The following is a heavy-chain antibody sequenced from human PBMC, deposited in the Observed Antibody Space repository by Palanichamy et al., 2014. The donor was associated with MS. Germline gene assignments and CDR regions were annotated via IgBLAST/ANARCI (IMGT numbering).Heavy chain of an antibody. CDR3: ARGPADIVLMVYATYFDY. CDR2: ISSSGSTI. Sequence: EVQLVESGGGLVQPGGSLRLSCAASGFTFSSYEMNWVRQAPGKGLEWVSYISSSGSTIYYADSVKGRFTISRDNAKNSLYLQMNSLRAEDTAVYYCARGPADIVLMVYATYFDYWGQGTLVTVSS. J-gene: IGHJ4*02. V-gene: IGHV3-48*03. D-gene: IGHD2-8*01. CDR1: GFTFSSYE.